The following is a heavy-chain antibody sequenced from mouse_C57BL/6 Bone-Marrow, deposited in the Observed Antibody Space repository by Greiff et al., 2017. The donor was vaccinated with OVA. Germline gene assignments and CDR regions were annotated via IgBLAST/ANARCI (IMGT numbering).Heavy chain of an antibody. J-gene: IGHJ2*01. V-gene: IGHV6-6*01. CDR1: GFTFSDAW. CDR2: IRNKANNHAT. D-gene: IGHD2-1*01. CDR3: TSYGNYYFDY. Sequence: EVHLVESGGGLVQPGGSMKLSCAASGFTFSDAWMDWVRQSPEKGLEWVAEIRNKANNHATYYAESVKGRFTISRDDSKSSVYLQMNSLRAEDTGIYYCTSYGNYYFDYWGQGTTLTVSS.